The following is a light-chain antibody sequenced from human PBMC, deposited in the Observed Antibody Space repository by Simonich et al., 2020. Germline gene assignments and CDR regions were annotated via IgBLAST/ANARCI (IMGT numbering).Light chain of an antibody. CDR2: DVS. J-gene: IGLJ3*02. Sequence: QSALTQPASVSGSPGQSITISCTGTSSAVGGYNYVSWYQQHPAKAPKLMIYDVSKRPSGVSNRFSGSKSGNTASLTISGLQAEDEAEYYCSSYTSSTWGVFGGGTKLTVL. CDR3: SSYTSSTWGV. CDR1: SSAVGGYNY. V-gene: IGLV2-14*03.